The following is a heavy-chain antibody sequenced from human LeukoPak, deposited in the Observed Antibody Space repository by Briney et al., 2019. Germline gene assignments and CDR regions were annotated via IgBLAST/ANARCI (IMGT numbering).Heavy chain of an antibody. CDR2: IYYSGST. Sequence: PSETLSLTCTVSGGSISSGDYYWSWIRQPPGKGLEWIGYIYYSGSTYYNPSLKSRVTISVDTSKNQFSLKLSSVTAADTAVYYCARDGPSRYFQHWGQGTLVTVSS. J-gene: IGHJ1*01. CDR1: GGSISSGDYY. CDR3: ARDGPSRYFQH. V-gene: IGHV4-30-4*01.